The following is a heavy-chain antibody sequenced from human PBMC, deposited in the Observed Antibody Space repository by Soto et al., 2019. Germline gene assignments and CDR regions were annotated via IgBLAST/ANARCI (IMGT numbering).Heavy chain of an antibody. Sequence: ETLSLTCTVSGGSISSYYWSWIRQPPGKGLEWIGYIYYSGSTNYNPSLKSRVTISVDTSKNQFSLKLSSVTAADTAVYYCARENYGLYDYWGQGTLVTVSS. CDR2: IYYSGST. J-gene: IGHJ4*02. D-gene: IGHD3-16*01. V-gene: IGHV4-59*01. CDR3: ARENYGLYDY. CDR1: GGSISSYY.